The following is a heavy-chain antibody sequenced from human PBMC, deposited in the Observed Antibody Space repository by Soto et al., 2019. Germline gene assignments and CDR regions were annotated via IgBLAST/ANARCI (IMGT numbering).Heavy chain of an antibody. D-gene: IGHD6-19*01. CDR2: ISSTGSTI. V-gene: IGHV3-48*03. CDR3: ARFILTSGWSFDF. Sequence: GGSLRLSCAASGFTFSSYEMTWVRQAPGRGLEWLSYISSTGSTIDYADSVRGRFTISRDNAKNSLYLQMNSLRAEDTAVYFCARFILTSGWSFDFWGQGPLVTVSS. CDR1: GFTFSSYE. J-gene: IGHJ4*02.